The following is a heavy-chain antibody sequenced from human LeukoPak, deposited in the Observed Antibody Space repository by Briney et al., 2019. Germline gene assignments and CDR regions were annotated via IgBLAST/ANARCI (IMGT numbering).Heavy chain of an antibody. D-gene: IGHD6-19*01. V-gene: IGHV3-9*01. CDR3: AKDTQGAVAANFDY. CDR1: GFTFDDYA. CDR2: ISWNSGSI. Sequence: PGGSLRLSCAASGFTFDDYAMHWVRQAPGKGLEWVSGISWNSGSIGYADSVKGRFTISRDNAKNSLYLQMNSLRAEDTALYYCAKDTQGAVAANFDYWGQGTLVTVSS. J-gene: IGHJ4*02.